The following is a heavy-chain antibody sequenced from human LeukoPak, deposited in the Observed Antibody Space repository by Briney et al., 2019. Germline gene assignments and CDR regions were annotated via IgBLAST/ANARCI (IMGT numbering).Heavy chain of an antibody. V-gene: IGHV4-34*01. J-gene: IGHJ4*02. Sequence: SETLSLTCAVYGGYFSDYHWSWIRLPPGKGLECIAEVNHSGSTKCNPSLKSRVTISLDTSKNQFSLKLGSVTAADTSVYYCARRPPNSGSYSGPSGLDYWGQGTLVTVSS. CDR3: ARRPPNSGSYSGPSGLDY. D-gene: IGHD1-26*01. CDR1: GGYFSDYH. CDR2: VNHSGST.